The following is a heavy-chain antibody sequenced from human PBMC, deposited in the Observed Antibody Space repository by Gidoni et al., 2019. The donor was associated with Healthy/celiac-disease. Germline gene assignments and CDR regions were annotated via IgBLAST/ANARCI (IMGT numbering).Heavy chain of an antibody. J-gene: IGHJ2*01. CDR3: AKDILRSYYWYFDL. V-gene: IGHV3-9*01. CDR2: ISWNSGSI. D-gene: IGHD4-17*01. Sequence: EVQLVESGGGLVPPGRSLRLSCAASGFTFDDYAMHWVRQAPGKGLEWVSGISWNSGSIGYADSVKGRFTISRDNAKNSLYLQMNSLRAEDTALYYCAKDILRSYYWYFDLWGRGTLVTVSS. CDR1: GFTFDDYA.